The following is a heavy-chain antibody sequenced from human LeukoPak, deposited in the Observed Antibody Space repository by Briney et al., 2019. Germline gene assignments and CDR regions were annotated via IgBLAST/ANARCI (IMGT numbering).Heavy chain of an antibody. J-gene: IGHJ4*02. Sequence: SETLSLTCAVYGVSFSGYYWSWIRQPPGKGLEWIGEINHSGSTNYNPSLKSRVTISVDTSKNQFSLKLSSVTAADTAVYYCARGRDILTGCLDYWGQGTLVTVSS. CDR1: GVSFSGYY. CDR3: ARGRDILTGCLDY. CDR2: INHSGST. D-gene: IGHD3-9*01. V-gene: IGHV4-34*01.